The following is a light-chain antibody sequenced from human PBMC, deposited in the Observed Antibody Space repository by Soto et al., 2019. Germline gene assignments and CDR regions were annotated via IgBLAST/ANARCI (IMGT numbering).Light chain of an antibody. J-gene: IGLJ2*01. V-gene: IGLV2-8*01. CDR1: SSDVGGYDY. CDR2: EAN. CDR3: SSYAGSNNLV. Sequence: QSALTQPPSASGSPGQSVTISCTGTSSDVGGYDYVSWYQQHPGKAPKLMFYEANKRPSGVPDRFSGSKSGNTASLTVSGLQAEDEADYYCSSYAGSNNLVFGGGTKLTVL.